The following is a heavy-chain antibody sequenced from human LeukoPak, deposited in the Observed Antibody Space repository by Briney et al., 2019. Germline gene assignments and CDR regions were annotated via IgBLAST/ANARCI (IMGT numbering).Heavy chain of an antibody. CDR1: GFTVSSNY. CDR2: IYYSGST. CDR3: ARTSSYNLPPAMGFDY. Sequence: GSLRLSCAASGFTVSSNYMSWVRQPPGKGLEWIGSIYYSGSTYYNPSLKSRVTISVDTSKNQFSLKLSSVTAADTAVYYCARTSSYNLPPAMGFDYWGQGTLVTVSS. J-gene: IGHJ4*02. V-gene: IGHV4-39*01. D-gene: IGHD2-2*01.